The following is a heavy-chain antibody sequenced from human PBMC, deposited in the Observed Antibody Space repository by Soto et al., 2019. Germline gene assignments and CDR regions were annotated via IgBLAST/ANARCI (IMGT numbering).Heavy chain of an antibody. J-gene: IGHJ6*02. CDR2: IYPGDSDT. CDR3: ARHITDYVSGSNIYWDSGLDV. CDR1: EYSFSTYW. D-gene: IGHD3-16*01. V-gene: IGHV5-51*01. Sequence: GESLKISCKGSEYSFSTYWIAWVRQMPGKGLEWMGIIYPGDSDTRYSPSFQGQVTISADKSISTAHLQWSSLTASDTAMYYCARHITDYVSGSNIYWDSGLDVWGQGTKVTVSS.